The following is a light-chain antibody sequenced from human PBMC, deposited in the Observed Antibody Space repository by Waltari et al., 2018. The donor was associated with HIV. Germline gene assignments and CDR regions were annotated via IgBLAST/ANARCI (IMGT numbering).Light chain of an antibody. Sequence: SVLTQPPSASGTPGQRVTISCSGSSSNIGNNYVYWYQQLSGTAPKLLFYTNNQRPSGVLDRFSGSKSGTSASLDISGLRSEDEAYYYCLAWDDSLRGHVFGSGTEVTVL. CDR3: LAWDDSLRGHV. J-gene: IGLJ1*01. V-gene: IGLV1-47*01. CDR2: TNN. CDR1: SSNIGNNY.